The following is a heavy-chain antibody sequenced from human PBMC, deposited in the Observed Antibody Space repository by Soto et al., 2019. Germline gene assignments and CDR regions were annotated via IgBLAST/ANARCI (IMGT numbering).Heavy chain of an antibody. D-gene: IGHD5-12*01. Sequence: GGSLRLSCAASGFTFSSYAMSWVRQAPGKGLEWVSAISGSGGSTYYADSVKGRFTISRDNSKNTLYLQMNSLRAEDTAVYYCAKSMGGMDIVATIGFDPWGQGTLVTVSS. CDR1: GFTFSSYA. V-gene: IGHV3-23*01. CDR2: ISGSGGST. J-gene: IGHJ5*02. CDR3: AKSMGGMDIVATIGFDP.